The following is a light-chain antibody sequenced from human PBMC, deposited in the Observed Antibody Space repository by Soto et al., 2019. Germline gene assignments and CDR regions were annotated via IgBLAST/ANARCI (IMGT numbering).Light chain of an antibody. V-gene: IGLV2-14*01. J-gene: IGLJ1*01. CDR1: SSDAGAYNY. CDR3: SSFSSSSTRYL. Sequence: QSVLTQPASVSGSPGQSITISCTGTSSDAGAYNYVSWYQQHPGEAPKLMIFGVSNRPSGVSNRFSGSKSGNTASLTISGLQAEDEADYYCSSFSSSSTRYLLGTGTKVTVL. CDR2: GVS.